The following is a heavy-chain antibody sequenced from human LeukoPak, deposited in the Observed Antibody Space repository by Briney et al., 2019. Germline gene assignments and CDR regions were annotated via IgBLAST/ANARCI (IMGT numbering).Heavy chain of an antibody. V-gene: IGHV4-38-2*02. CDR1: GYSISNGYY. Sequence: SETLSLTSTVSGYSISNGYYWDWIRQPPGRGLEWIGNIYRSGSTSYNPSLKSRVTISVDTSKNQFSLKVNSVTAADTAVYYCARRHSSGWFYYWGQGTLVTVSS. D-gene: IGHD6-19*01. J-gene: IGHJ4*02. CDR2: IYRSGST. CDR3: ARRHSSGWFYY.